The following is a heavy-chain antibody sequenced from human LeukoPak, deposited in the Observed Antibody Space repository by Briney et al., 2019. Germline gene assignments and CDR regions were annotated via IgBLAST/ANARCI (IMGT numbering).Heavy chain of an antibody. V-gene: IGHV3-21*01. D-gene: IGHD2-15*01. CDR3: AKDRCSGGSCWDHYFDY. J-gene: IGHJ4*02. CDR2: ISSSSSYI. Sequence: GGSLRLSCAASGFTFSSYSMNWVRQAPGKGLEWVSSISSSSSYIYYADSVKGRFTISRDNSKNTLYLQMNSLRAEDTAVYYCAKDRCSGGSCWDHYFDYWGQGTLVTVSS. CDR1: GFTFSSYS.